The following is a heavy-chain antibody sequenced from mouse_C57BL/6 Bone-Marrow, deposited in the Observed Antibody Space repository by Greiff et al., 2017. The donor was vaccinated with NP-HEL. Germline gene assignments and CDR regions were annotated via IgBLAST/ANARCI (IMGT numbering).Heavy chain of an antibody. CDR1: GYTFTSYW. J-gene: IGHJ2*01. D-gene: IGHD1-1*01. Sequence: QVQLQQPGTELVKPGASVKLSCQASGYTFTSYWMHWVKQRPGQGLEWIGNINPSNGGTNYNEKFKSKATLTVDKSSSTAYMQLSSLTSEDSAVYYTHISPYYYGSSFYFDYWGQGTTLTVSS. CDR2: INPSNGGT. V-gene: IGHV1-53*01. CDR3: HISPYYYGSSFYFDY.